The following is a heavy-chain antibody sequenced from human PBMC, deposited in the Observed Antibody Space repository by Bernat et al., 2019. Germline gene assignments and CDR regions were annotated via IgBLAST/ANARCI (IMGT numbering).Heavy chain of an antibody. Sequence: QVQLVESGGGVVQPGRSLRLSCAASGFTFSSYGMHWVRQAPGKGLEWVAVISYDGSNKYYADSVKGRFTISRDNSKNTLYLQMNSLRAEDTAVYYCAREGAVAGVYYFDYWGQGTLVTVSS. J-gene: IGHJ4*02. CDR1: GFTFSSYG. CDR2: ISYDGSNK. D-gene: IGHD6-19*01. V-gene: IGHV3-30*03. CDR3: AREGAVAGVYYFDY.